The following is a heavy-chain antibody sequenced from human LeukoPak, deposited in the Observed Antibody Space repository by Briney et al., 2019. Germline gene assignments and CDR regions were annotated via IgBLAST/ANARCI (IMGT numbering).Heavy chain of an antibody. J-gene: IGHJ4*02. D-gene: IGHD1-26*01. Sequence: NTSETLSLTCTVSGGSISSYYWGWIRQPPGKGLEWIGYIYYSGSTNYNPSLKSRVTISVDTSKNQFSLKLSSVTAADTAVYYCARAGVWPIAKFDYWGQGTLVTVSS. V-gene: IGHV4-59*01. CDR3: ARAGVWPIAKFDY. CDR2: IYYSGST. CDR1: GGSISSYY.